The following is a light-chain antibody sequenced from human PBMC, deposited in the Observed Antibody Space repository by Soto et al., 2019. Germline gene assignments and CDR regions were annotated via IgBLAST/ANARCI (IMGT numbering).Light chain of an antibody. V-gene: IGLV2-14*03. CDR2: DVS. CDR3: SSYASTRKI. Sequence: QLVLTQPASVSGSPGQSITISCTGTSSDIGDYNFVSWYQQHPGKAPKLMIYDVSNRPSGVSNRFSGSKSGNTAFLTISGLQAEDEADYYCSSYASTRKIFGGGTKVTVL. CDR1: SSDIGDYNF. J-gene: IGLJ2*01.